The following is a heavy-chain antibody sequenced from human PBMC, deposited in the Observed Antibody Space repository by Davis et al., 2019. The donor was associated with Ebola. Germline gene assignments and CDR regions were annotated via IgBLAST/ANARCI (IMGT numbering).Heavy chain of an antibody. CDR2: ISSSSSTI. D-gene: IGHD1-26*01. V-gene: IGHV3-23*01. CDR3: AKDTSNIWFDT. J-gene: IGHJ3*02. CDR1: GFIFSSYV. Sequence: PGGSLRLSCAASGFIFSSYVMSWVRQAPGKGLEWVSYISSSSSTIYYADSVNGRFTISRDNSKNTLYLQMNGLRVEDTAIYYCAKDTSNIWFDTWGQGTMVTVSS.